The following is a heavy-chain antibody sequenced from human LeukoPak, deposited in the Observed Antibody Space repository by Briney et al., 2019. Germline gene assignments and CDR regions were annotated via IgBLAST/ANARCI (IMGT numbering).Heavy chain of an antibody. J-gene: IGHJ4*02. CDR3: ARVRDSGWFRLFDY. CDR1: GGSISSSSYY. Sequence: SETLSLTCTVSGGSISSSSYYWGWIRQPPGKGLEWIGSIYYSGSTYYNPSLKSRVTISVDTSKNQFSLKLSSVTAADTAVYYCARVRDSGWFRLFDYWGQGTLVTVSS. V-gene: IGHV4-39*07. D-gene: IGHD6-19*01. CDR2: IYYSGST.